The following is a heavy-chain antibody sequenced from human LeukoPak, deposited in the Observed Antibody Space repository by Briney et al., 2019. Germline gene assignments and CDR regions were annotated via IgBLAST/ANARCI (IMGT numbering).Heavy chain of an antibody. D-gene: IGHD6-25*01. CDR1: GFTFRSYA. CDR3: TKDLQRSLDY. Sequence: GGSLRLSCAASGFTFRSYAMHWVRQAPGKGLEWVAVISYDGSNKYYTDSVKGRFTISRDNSKNTLYLQMNSLRAEDTAMYYCTKDLQRSLDYWGQGTLVTVSS. J-gene: IGHJ4*02. CDR2: ISYDGSNK. V-gene: IGHV3-30*04.